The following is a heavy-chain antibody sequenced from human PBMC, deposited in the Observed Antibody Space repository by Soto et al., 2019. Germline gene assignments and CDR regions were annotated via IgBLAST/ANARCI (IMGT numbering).Heavy chain of an antibody. D-gene: IGHD3-10*01. V-gene: IGHV4-4*01. J-gene: IGHJ4*01. CDR2: IYHSGST. Sequence: TRSVRCGVSAGSIRSIEWCLWVRKTAGNGLGWIGKIYHSGSTNYNPSLKNRVTISVDKSNNQFSLRLSSVTAAVTAVYRRPRIATGVTDKAWGQASLVT. CDR3: PRIATGVTDKA. CDR1: AGSIRSIEW.